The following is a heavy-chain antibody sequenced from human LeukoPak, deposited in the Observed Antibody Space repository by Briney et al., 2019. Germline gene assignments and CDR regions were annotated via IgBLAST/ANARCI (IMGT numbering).Heavy chain of an antibody. CDR2: IIPIFGTA. D-gene: IGHD1-26*01. CDR3: ARGRASGSYQKDKYNWFDP. Sequence: AASVKVSCTASGGTFSSYAISWVRQAPGQGLEWMGGIIPIFGTANYAQKFQGRVTITADESTSTAYMELSSLRSEDTAVYYCARGRASGSYQKDKYNWFDPWGQGTLVTVSS. CDR1: GGTFSSYA. J-gene: IGHJ5*02. V-gene: IGHV1-69*13.